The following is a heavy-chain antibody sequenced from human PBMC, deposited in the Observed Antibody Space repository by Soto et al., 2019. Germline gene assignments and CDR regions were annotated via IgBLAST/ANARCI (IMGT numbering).Heavy chain of an antibody. D-gene: IGHD3-10*01. CDR3: AREGLLWFGDQIWGRDAFDI. J-gene: IGHJ3*02. Sequence: ASVKVSCKASGYTFTSYYMHWVRQAPGQGLEWMGIINPSGGSTSYAQKFQGRVTMTRDTSTSTVCMELSSLRSEDTAVYYCAREGLLWFGDQIWGRDAFDIWGQGTMVTVSS. V-gene: IGHV1-46*01. CDR2: INPSGGST. CDR1: GYTFTSYY.